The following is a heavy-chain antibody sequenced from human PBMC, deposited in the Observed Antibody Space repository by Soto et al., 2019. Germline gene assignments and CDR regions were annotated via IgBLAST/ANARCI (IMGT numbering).Heavy chain of an antibody. Sequence: PSETLSLTCTVSGGSISSGGYYWSWIRQHPGKGLEWIGYIYYSGSTYYNPSLKSRVTISVDTSKNQFSLKLSSMTAADTAVYYCASGAGGLTYYDFWSGFQYGMDVWGQGTTVTVSS. CDR3: ASGAGGLTYYDFWSGFQYGMDV. D-gene: IGHD3-3*01. V-gene: IGHV4-31*03. J-gene: IGHJ6*02. CDR1: GGSISSGGYY. CDR2: IYYSGST.